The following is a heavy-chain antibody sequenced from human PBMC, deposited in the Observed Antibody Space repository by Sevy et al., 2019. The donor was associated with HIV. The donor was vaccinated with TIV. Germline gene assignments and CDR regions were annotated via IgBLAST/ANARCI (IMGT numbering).Heavy chain of an antibody. Sequence: GGSLRLSCAASGFTFSSYGMHWVRQAPGKGLEWVAVISYDGSNKYYADSVKGRFTISRDNSKNTLYLQMNSLRAEDTAVYYCAKPGRQATIWPRAFDIWGQGTMVTVSS. CDR1: GFTFSSYG. J-gene: IGHJ3*02. CDR2: ISYDGSNK. CDR3: AKPGRQATIWPRAFDI. V-gene: IGHV3-30*18. D-gene: IGHD5-12*01.